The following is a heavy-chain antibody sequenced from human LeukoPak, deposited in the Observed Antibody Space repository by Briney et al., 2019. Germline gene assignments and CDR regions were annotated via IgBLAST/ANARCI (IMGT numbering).Heavy chain of an antibody. D-gene: IGHD3-22*01. V-gene: IGHV1-46*01. J-gene: IGHJ3*02. CDR3: ARAPALTYDSSGWTDAFDI. CDR2: INPSGGST. CDR1: GYTFTSYY. Sequence: GASVKVSCKASGYTFTSYYMHWVRQAPGQGLEWMGIINPSGGSTSYAQKFQGRVTMTRDLSTSTVYMELSSLRSEDTAVYYCARAPALTYDSSGWTDAFDIWGQGTMVTVSS.